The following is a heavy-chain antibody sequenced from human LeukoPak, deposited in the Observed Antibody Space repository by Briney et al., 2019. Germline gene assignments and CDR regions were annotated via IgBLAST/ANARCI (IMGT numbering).Heavy chain of an antibody. CDR3: ARGQYDYLWGRDRPKTTFDY. Sequence: PSETLSLTCTVSGGSISSGGYSWSWIRQRPGKGLERVGSIYYSGSTYYNPSLKSRVTISVDTSKNQSSLKLSSVTAADTAVYYCARGQYDYLWGRDRPKTTFDYWGQGTLVSVSS. V-gene: IGHV4-31*03. D-gene: IGHD3-16*02. J-gene: IGHJ4*02. CDR2: IYYSGST. CDR1: GGSISSGGYS.